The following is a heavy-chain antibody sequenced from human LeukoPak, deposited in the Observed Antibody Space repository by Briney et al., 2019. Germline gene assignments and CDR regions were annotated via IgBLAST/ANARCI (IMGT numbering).Heavy chain of an antibody. CDR2: INPNSGGT. D-gene: IGHD3-22*01. Sequence: GASVKVSCKASGYTFTGYYMHWVRQAPGQGLEWMGWINPNSGGTNYAQKFQGRVTMTRDTSISTAYMELNRLRSDDTAVYYCARVDNYDRSGYYFWFDPWGQGTLVTVSS. CDR1: GYTFTGYY. CDR3: ARVDNYDRSGYYFWFDP. J-gene: IGHJ5*02. V-gene: IGHV1-2*02.